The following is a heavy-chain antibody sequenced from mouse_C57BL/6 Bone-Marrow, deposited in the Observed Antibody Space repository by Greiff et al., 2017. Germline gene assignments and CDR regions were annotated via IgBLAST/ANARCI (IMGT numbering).Heavy chain of an antibody. Sequence: VQLKQSGPELVKPGASVKIPCKASGYTFTDYNMDWVKQSHGKSLEWIGDINPNNGGTIYNQKFKGKATLTVDKSSRTAYMELRSLTSEDTAVYYCARGGGYDGAWFAYWGQGTLVTVSA. V-gene: IGHV1-18*01. J-gene: IGHJ3*01. CDR2: INPNNGGT. CDR3: ARGGGYDGAWFAY. D-gene: IGHD2-2*01. CDR1: GYTFTDYN.